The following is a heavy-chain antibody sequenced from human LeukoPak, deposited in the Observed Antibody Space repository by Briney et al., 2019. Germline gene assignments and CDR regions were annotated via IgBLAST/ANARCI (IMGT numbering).Heavy chain of an antibody. D-gene: IGHD1-26*01. CDR2: IIPIFGTA. CDR1: GCTFSSYA. V-gene: IGHV1-69*06. J-gene: IGHJ5*02. Sequence: ASVKVSCKASGCTFSSYAIRLLPQAPGQGLEWMGRIIPIFGTANYAQKFQGRVTITADKSTSTAYMELSSLRSEDTAVYYCARGELGVTWFDTWGEGTLVTVSS. CDR3: ARGELGVTWFDT.